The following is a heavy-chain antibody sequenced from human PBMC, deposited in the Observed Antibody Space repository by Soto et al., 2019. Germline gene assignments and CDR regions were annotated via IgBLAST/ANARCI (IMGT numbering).Heavy chain of an antibody. CDR2: ISYDGSTK. CDR1: GFTFSSYA. CDR3: ARDTDDAFDI. D-gene: IGHD4-17*01. V-gene: IGHV3-30-3*01. Sequence: QVQLVESGGGVVQPGMSLRLSCAASGFTFSSYAMHWVRQAPGKGLEWVAVISYDGSTKYYADSVKGRFTISRDNSKNTLYLQMNSLRAEDTAVYYCARDTDDAFDIWGQGKMVTVAS. J-gene: IGHJ3*02.